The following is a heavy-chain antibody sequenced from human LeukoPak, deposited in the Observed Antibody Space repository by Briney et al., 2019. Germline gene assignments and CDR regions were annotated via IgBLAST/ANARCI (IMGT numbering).Heavy chain of an antibody. CDR2: ISSSSSYI. J-gene: IGHJ4*02. CDR1: GFTFSSYS. CDR3: ARVTLYSSGFLDY. Sequence: GGSLRLSRAASGFTFSSYSMNWVRQDPGKGLEWVSSISSSSSYIYYADSVKGRFTISRDNAKNSLYLQMNSLRAEDTAVYYCARVTLYSSGFLDYWGQGTLVTVSS. D-gene: IGHD6-19*01. V-gene: IGHV3-21*01.